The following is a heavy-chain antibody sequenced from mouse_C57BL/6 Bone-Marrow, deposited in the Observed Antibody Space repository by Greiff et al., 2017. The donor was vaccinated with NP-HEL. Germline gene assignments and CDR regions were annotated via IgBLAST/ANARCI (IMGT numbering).Heavy chain of an antibody. CDR3: ARSGVGLRWYFDV. V-gene: IGHV1-63*01. CDR2: IYPGGGYT. D-gene: IGHD2-4*01. J-gene: IGHJ1*03. Sequence: VQLQQSGAELVRPGTSVKMSCKASGYTFTNYWIGWAKQRPGHGLEWIGDIYPGGGYTNYNETFKGKATLTADKSSSTAYMQLSSLTSEDSAIYYCARSGVGLRWYFDVWGTGTTVTVAS. CDR1: GYTFTNYW.